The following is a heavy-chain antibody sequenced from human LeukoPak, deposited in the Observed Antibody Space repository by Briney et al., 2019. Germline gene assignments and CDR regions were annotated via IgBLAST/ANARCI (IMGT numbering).Heavy chain of an antibody. V-gene: IGHV4-34*01. Sequence: PSETLSLTCAVYGRSFSGYYWSWLRQPPGKGLEWIGEINHSGSTNYNPSLKSRVTISVDTSKNQFSLKLSSVTAADTAVYYCARVGTTVTTMYYFDYWGQGTLVTVSS. D-gene: IGHD4-11*01. CDR3: ARVGTTVTTMYYFDY. CDR2: INHSGST. CDR1: GRSFSGYY. J-gene: IGHJ4*02.